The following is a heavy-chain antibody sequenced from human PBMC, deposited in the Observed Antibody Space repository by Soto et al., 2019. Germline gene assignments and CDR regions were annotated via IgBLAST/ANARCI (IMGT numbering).Heavy chain of an antibody. Sequence: QVQLVQSGAEVKKPGSSVKVSCKASGGTFSSYAISWVRQAPGQGLEWMGGIIPIFGTANYAQKFQGRVTITADEPTSTAYMELSSLRSEDTAVYYCARDPSLMTEYYYYGMDVWGQGTTVTVSS. CDR2: IIPIFGTA. J-gene: IGHJ6*02. V-gene: IGHV1-69*01. D-gene: IGHD3-16*01. CDR1: GGTFSSYA. CDR3: ARDPSLMTEYYYYGMDV.